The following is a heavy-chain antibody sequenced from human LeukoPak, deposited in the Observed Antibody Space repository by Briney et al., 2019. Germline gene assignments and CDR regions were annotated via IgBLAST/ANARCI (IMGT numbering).Heavy chain of an antibody. CDR2: INWNGGST. D-gene: IGHD6-19*01. CDR3: ARVSDISVAAYFDY. CDR1: GFTFYDYG. Sequence: GGSLRLSCAASGFTFYDYGLSWVRQAPGKGLEWVSTINWNGGSTGYADSVKVRFTISRDNAKNSLYLQMNSLRAEDAALYYCARVSDISVAAYFDYWGQGTLVTVSS. J-gene: IGHJ4*02. V-gene: IGHV3-20*04.